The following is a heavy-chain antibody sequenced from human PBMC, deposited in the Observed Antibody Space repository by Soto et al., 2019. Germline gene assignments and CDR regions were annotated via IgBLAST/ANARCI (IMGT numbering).Heavy chain of an antibody. Sequence: EVQLVESGGGLVKPGGSLRLSCAASGFTFSNAWMSWVRQAPGKGLEWVGRIKSKTDGGTTDYAAPVKGRFTISRDNSKNTLYLQMNSLRAEDTAVYYCAKRPLGVRGVPYYFDYWGQGTLVTVSS. CDR3: AKRPLGVRGVPYYFDY. CDR1: GFTFSNAW. J-gene: IGHJ4*02. V-gene: IGHV3-15*01. D-gene: IGHD3-10*01. CDR2: IKSKTDGGTT.